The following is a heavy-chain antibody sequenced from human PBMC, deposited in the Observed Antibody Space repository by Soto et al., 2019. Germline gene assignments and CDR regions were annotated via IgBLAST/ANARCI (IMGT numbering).Heavy chain of an antibody. CDR3: AKGFVEMATIDY. CDR2: ISGSGGST. D-gene: IGHD5-12*01. V-gene: IGHV3-23*04. J-gene: IGHJ4*02. CDR1: GFTFSSYS. Sequence: EVQLVESGGGLIKPGGSLRLSCAASGFTFSSYSMNWVRQAPGKGLEWVSAISGSGGSTYYADSVKGRFTISRDNSKRTLYLQMNSLRAEDTAVYYCAKGFVEMATIDYWGQGTLVTVSS.